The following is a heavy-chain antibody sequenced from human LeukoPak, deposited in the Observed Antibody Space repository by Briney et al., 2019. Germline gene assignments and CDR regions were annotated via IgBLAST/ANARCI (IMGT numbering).Heavy chain of an antibody. CDR2: IYHSGSA. J-gene: IGHJ4*02. CDR1: RYSISSGYY. Sequence: PSETLSLTCSVSRYSISSGYYWAWIRQPPGKGLEWIGSIYHSGSAYYNASLKSRVTISVDTSKNQFSLELPSVTAADTAVYYCAKSDGYGLIDYWGQGTLVTVSS. V-gene: IGHV4-38-2*02. CDR3: AKSDGYGLIDY. D-gene: IGHD5-24*01.